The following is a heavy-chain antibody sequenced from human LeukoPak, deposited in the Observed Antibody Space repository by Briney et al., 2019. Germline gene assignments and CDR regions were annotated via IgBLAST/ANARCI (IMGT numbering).Heavy chain of an antibody. CDR3: ARAWGLRITMVRGVLYGMDV. CDR1: GDSVSSNSAA. Sequence: SQTLSLTCAISGDSVSSNSAAWNWIRQSPSRGLEWLGRTYYRSKWYNDYAVSVKSRITINPDTSKNQFSLQLNSVTPEDTAVYYCARAWGLRITMVRGVLYGMDVWGQGTTVTVSS. CDR2: TYYRSKWYN. J-gene: IGHJ6*02. D-gene: IGHD3-10*01. V-gene: IGHV6-1*01.